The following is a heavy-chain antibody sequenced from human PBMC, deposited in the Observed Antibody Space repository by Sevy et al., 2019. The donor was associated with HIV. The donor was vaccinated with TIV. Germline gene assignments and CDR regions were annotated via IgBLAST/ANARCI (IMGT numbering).Heavy chain of an antibody. CDR1: GYSFTSYW. J-gene: IGHJ6*03. CDR2: IYPGDSDT. Sequence: GESLKISCKGSGYSFTSYWIGWVRQMPGKGLEWMGIIYPGDSDTRYSPSFQGQVTISADKSISTAYLQWSSLKASDXAMYYCARHRASYSSGWLGYYYYMDVWGKGTTVTVSS. V-gene: IGHV5-51*01. CDR3: ARHRASYSSGWLGYYYYMDV. D-gene: IGHD6-19*01.